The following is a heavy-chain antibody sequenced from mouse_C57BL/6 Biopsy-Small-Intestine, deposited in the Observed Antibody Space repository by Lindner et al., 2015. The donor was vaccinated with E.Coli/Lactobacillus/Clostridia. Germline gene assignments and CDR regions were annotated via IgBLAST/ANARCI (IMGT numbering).Heavy chain of an antibody. CDR3: TRWAYYGSSYFDV. J-gene: IGHJ1*03. D-gene: IGHD1-1*01. V-gene: IGHV1-22*01. CDR2: INPNNGGT. Sequence: VQLQESGPELVKPGASVKMSCKASGYTFTDYNIHWVKQSHGKSLEWIGYINPNNGGTSYNQKFKDKATLTVNKSSSTAYMELRSLTSEDSTVYYCTRWAYYGSSYFDVWGTGTTVTVSS. CDR1: GYTFTDYN.